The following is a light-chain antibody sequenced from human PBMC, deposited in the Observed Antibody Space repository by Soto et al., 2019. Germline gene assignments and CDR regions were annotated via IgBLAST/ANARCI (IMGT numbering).Light chain of an antibody. Sequence: DIQMTQSPSTLSASVGDRVTITCRASQSISSWLAWYQQKPGKAPKLLIYKAPTLKSGVPSRFSGSGSGTEFTLTISSLQPDDFATYYCQQYNSYSTFGQGTKVDI. J-gene: IGKJ1*01. V-gene: IGKV1-5*03. CDR2: KAP. CDR1: QSISSW. CDR3: QQYNSYST.